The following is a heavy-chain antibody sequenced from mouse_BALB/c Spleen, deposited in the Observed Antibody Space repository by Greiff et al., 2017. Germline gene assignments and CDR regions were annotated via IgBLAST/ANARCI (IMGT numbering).Heavy chain of an antibody. CDR2: ISNGGGST. D-gene: IGHD2-14*01. J-gene: IGHJ3*01. CDR1: GFTFSSYT. CDR3: ARPNYRYDGFAY. V-gene: IGHV5-12-2*01. Sequence: DVKLVESGGGLVQPGGSLKLSCAASGFTFSSYTMSWVRQTPEKRLEWVAYISNGGGSTYYPDTVKGRFTISRDNAKNTLYLQMSSLKSEDTAMYYCARPNYRYDGFAYWGQGTLVTVSA.